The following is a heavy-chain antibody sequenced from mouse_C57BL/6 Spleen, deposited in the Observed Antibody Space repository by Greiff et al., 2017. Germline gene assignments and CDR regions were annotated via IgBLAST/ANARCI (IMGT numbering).Heavy chain of an antibody. D-gene: IGHD2-13*01. J-gene: IGHJ2*01. V-gene: IGHV6-6*01. CDR3: SREWDDWFGY. Sequence: EVKLMESGGGLVQPGGSMKLSCAASGFTFSDDWMDWVRQSPEKGLEWVAEISNKANNHASYYAVTVKGRFTIDRDDTKSSVHLKMLTSRAEDAGFYDCSREWDDWFGYWGQGTTVTVSS. CDR2: ISNKANNHAS. CDR1: GFTFSDDW.